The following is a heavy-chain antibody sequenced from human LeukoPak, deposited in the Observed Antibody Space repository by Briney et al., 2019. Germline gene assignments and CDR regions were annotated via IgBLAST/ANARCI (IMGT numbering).Heavy chain of an antibody. Sequence: GGSLRLSCAASGFTFSSYAMHWVRQAPGKGLEWVAVISYDGSNKYYADSVKGRFTISRDNSKNTLYLQMNSLRAEDTAVYYCARGRSGYYPFWGQGTLVTVSS. CDR1: GFTFSSYA. V-gene: IGHV3-30*04. CDR2: ISYDGSNK. CDR3: ARGRSGYYPF. J-gene: IGHJ4*02. D-gene: IGHD3-22*01.